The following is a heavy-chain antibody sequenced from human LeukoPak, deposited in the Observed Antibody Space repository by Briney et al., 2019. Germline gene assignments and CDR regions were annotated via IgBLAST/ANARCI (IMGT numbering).Heavy chain of an antibody. CDR1: GGSISSGGYY. CDR2: IYYSGST. J-gene: IGHJ2*01. Sequence: KTSETLSLTCTVSGGSISSGGYYWSWIRQHPGKGLEWIGYIYYSGSTYYNPSLKSRVTISVDTSKNQFSLKLSSVTAADTAVYYCARENRDIVVVPAAYRYFHLWGRGTLVTVSS. D-gene: IGHD2-2*01. CDR3: ARENRDIVVVPAAYRYFHL. V-gene: IGHV4-31*03.